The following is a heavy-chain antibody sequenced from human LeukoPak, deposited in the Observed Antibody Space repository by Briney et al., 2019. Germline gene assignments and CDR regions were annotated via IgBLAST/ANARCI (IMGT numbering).Heavy chain of an antibody. CDR3: TTEGWELRYSYDY. D-gene: IGHD1-26*01. CDR2: ISGSGGST. Sequence: GGSLRLSCAASGFTFSSYAMSWVRQAPGKGLEWVSAISGSGGSTYYADSVKGRFTISRDDSKNTLYLQMNSLKTEDTAAYYCTTEGWELRYSYDYWGQGTLVTVSS. V-gene: IGHV3-23*01. CDR1: GFTFSSYA. J-gene: IGHJ4*02.